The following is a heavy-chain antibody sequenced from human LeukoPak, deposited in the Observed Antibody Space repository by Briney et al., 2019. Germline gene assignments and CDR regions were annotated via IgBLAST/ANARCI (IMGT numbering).Heavy chain of an antibody. D-gene: IGHD3-3*01. J-gene: IGHJ4*02. CDR1: GFTFRSYS. CDR2: IISSSSYI. Sequence: PGGSLRLSCGASGFTFRSYSMKWGRQAPGEGLEGGASIISSSSYIYYADSVKGRFTISRDNAKHSLYLQMNSLRAEDTAVYYCARPGYYDFWSGYYTDFDYWGQGTLVTVSS. V-gene: IGHV3-21*01. CDR3: ARPGYYDFWSGYYTDFDY.